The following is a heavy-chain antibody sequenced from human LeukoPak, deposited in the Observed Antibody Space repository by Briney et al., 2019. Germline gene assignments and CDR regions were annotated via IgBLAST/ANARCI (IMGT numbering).Heavy chain of an antibody. J-gene: IGHJ4*02. V-gene: IGHV3-43*02. Sequence: GGSLRLSCAASGFTFSSYSMNWVRQAPGKGLEWVSLISGDGVSTFYTDSVRGRFSISRDNTKNSLYLEMNSLRTEDTAMYYCAKESGKFDYWGQGTLVAVSS. CDR2: ISGDGVST. CDR3: AKESGKFDY. CDR1: GFTFSSYS.